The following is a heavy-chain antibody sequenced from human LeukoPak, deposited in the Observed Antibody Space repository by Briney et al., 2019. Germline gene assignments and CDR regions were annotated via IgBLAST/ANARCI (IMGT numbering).Heavy chain of an antibody. Sequence: GGSLRLSCAASGFTFSSYTMSWVRQAPGKGLEWVSGISASGGSTYHADSVKGRFTISRDNSKNTLNLQMNSLRAEDTAVYYCAKGKLLESFDPWGQGTLVIVSS. D-gene: IGHD2-15*01. J-gene: IGHJ5*02. V-gene: IGHV3-23*01. CDR3: AKGKLLESFDP. CDR1: GFTFSSYT. CDR2: ISASGGST.